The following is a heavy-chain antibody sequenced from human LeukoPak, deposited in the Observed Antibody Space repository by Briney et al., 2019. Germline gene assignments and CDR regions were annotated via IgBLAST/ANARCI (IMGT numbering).Heavy chain of an antibody. J-gene: IGHJ4*02. CDR3: APFWVRGSSAPGLGY. D-gene: IGHD3-10*01. CDR2: ISDDGKST. Sequence: GGSLRLSCAASGFTFSIYWMHWVRQAPGKGLVWVSRISDDGKSTVYADSVKGRFTISRDHAKTTLYLQMNSLRAEDTAVYYCAPFWVRGSSAPGLGYWGQGTLVTVSS. CDR1: GFTFSIYW. V-gene: IGHV3-74*01.